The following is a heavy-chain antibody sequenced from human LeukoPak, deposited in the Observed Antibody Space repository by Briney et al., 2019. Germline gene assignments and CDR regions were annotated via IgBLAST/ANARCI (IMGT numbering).Heavy chain of an antibody. V-gene: IGHV3-30*04. J-gene: IGHJ4*02. CDR1: GFTFSTYA. CDR2: ISYDGSHK. CDR3: ARGRVLVVAASNFIDY. Sequence: PGGSLRLSCAASGFTFSTYAMHWVRQAPGEGLEWVAVISYDGSHKYYADSVKGRFTTSRDNSKNTLYLQMNSLRAEDTAVYYCARGRVLVVAASNFIDYCGQGTLVTVSS. D-gene: IGHD2-15*01.